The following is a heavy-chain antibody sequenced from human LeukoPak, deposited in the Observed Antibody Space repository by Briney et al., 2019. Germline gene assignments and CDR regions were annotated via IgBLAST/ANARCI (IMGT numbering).Heavy chain of an antibody. CDR2: ISGSGGST. CDR3: ATNYYDFWSGYKD. J-gene: IGHJ4*02. CDR1: GFTFSSYA. D-gene: IGHD3-3*01. V-gene: IGHV3-23*01. Sequence: GGSLRLSCAASGFTFSSYAMSWVRQAPGKGLEWVSAISGSGGSTYYADSVKGRFTISKDNSKNTLYLQMNSLRAEDTAVYYCATNYYDFWSGYKDWGQGTLVTVSS.